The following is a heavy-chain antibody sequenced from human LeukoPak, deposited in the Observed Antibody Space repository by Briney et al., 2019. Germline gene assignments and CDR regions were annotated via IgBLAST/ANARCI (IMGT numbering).Heavy chain of an antibody. CDR2: IIPISGTA. D-gene: IGHD6-13*01. CDR1: GGTFSSYA. J-gene: IGHJ5*02. V-gene: IGHV1-69*13. Sequence: ASVKVSCKASGGTFSSYAISWVRQAPGQGLEWMGGIIPISGTANYAQKFQGRVTITADESTSTAYMELSSLRSEDTAVYYCARGRDSSSWYGNWFDPWGQGTLVTVSS. CDR3: ARGRDSSSWYGNWFDP.